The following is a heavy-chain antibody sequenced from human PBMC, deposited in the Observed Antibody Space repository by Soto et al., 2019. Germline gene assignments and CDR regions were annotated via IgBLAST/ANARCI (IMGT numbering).Heavy chain of an antibody. D-gene: IGHD2-2*01. CDR3: ARGYCSSTSCSYGHFDY. Sequence: PSETLSLTCTVSGGSISSYYLSWIRQHAGKGLEWIGRIYTSGSTTYNPSLKSRVTMSVDTSKNQFSLKLSSVTAADTAVYYCARGYCSSTSCSYGHFDYWGQGTLVNVYS. J-gene: IGHJ4*02. CDR1: GGSISSYY. V-gene: IGHV4-4*07. CDR2: IYTSGST.